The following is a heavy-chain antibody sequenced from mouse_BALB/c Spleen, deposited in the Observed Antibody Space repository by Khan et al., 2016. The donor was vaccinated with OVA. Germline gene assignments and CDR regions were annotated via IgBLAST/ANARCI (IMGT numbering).Heavy chain of an antibody. CDR2: IFPGSGNT. CDR3: ARGGYGGFAY. CDR1: GYTFSSYW. Sequence: VQLVESGAELMKPGASVKISCKATGYTFSSYWIEWVKQRPGHGLEWIGDIFPGSGNTNFNEKFRDKATFTADSSSNTAYMQLRSLTSEDSAVYYCARGGYGGFAYWGQGTLVTVSA. J-gene: IGHJ3*01. V-gene: IGHV1-9*01. D-gene: IGHD2-2*01.